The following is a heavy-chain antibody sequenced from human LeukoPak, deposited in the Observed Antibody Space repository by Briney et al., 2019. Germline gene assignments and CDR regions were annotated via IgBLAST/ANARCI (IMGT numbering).Heavy chain of an antibody. CDR3: AKDPGASVPGFYMDV. V-gene: IGHV3-30*02. CDR2: IRYDGSNK. Sequence: SGRSLRLSCAASGFTFSSYGMHWVSQDPGKGLGWVAFIRYDGSNKLYADSVKGRFTISRDNSKNMLYLQMDSLRPEDTAVFYCAKDPGASVPGFYMDVWGKGTTVTVSS. CDR1: GFTFSSYG. D-gene: IGHD2-8*02. J-gene: IGHJ6*03.